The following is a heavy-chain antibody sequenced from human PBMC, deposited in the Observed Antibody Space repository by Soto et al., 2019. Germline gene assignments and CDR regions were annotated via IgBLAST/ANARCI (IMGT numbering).Heavy chain of an antibody. CDR2: ISYDGTNK. Sequence: QVQLVESGGGVVQPGRSLRLSCAASGFPFTTYGMHWVLEGTGKGLEWVAVISYDGTNKYYADYVKGRFTISRDNSKNKLYLQMKSLSAEDTALYYCFWGKYYFDCRGQGTLVTASS. CDR3: FWGKYYFDC. D-gene: IGHD7-27*01. J-gene: IGHJ4*02. V-gene: IGHV3-30*03. CDR1: GFPFTTYG.